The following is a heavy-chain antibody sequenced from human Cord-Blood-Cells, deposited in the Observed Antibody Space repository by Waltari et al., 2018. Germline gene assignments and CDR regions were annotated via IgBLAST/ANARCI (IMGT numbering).Heavy chain of an antibody. CDR3: ARDLDYYGSGSLPGY. D-gene: IGHD3-10*01. CDR1: GFTFSSYS. J-gene: IGHJ4*02. Sequence: EVQLVESGGDLVQPGGSLRLSCAASGFTFSSYSMKWVRQAPGKGLEWVSYISSSSSTIYYADSVKGRLTISRDNAKNSLYLQMNSLRAEDTAVYYCARDLDYYGSGSLPGYWGQGTLVTVSS. CDR2: ISSSSSTI. V-gene: IGHV3-48*01.